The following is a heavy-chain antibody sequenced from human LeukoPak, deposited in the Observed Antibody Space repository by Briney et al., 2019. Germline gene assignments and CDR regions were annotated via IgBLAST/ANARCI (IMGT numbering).Heavy chain of an antibody. CDR2: IYYSGST. CDR1: GGSISSYY. D-gene: IGHD3-3*01. J-gene: IGHJ3*01. CDR3: ARGIFGMVLNAFDL. V-gene: IGHV4-59*01. Sequence: SETLSLTCTGSGGSISSYYWSWIRQPPGKGLEWIGYIYYSGSTNYNPSLKSRVTISVDTSTNQFSLKLSSVTAADTAVYYCARGIFGMVLNAFDLWGRGTMVTVSS.